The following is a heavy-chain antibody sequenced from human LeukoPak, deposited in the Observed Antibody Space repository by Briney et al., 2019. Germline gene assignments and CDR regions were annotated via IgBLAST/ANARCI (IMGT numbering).Heavy chain of an antibody. CDR3: ARARPRRITFFGALDAFDI. CDR1: GYTFTSYY. J-gene: IGHJ3*02. CDR2: INPSGGST. D-gene: IGHD3-3*01. V-gene: IGHV1-46*01. Sequence: GASVKVSCKASGYTFTSYYMHWVRQAPGHGLEWMGIINPSGGSTSYAQKFQGRVTMTRDMSTSTVYMELSSLRSEDTAVYYCARARPRRITFFGALDAFDIWGQGTMVTVSS.